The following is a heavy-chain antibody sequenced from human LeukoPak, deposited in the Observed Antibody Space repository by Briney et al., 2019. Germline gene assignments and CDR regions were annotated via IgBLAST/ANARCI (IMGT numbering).Heavy chain of an antibody. CDR2: ISGSGDTT. CDR1: RFTFSNAW. J-gene: IGHJ6*03. D-gene: IGHD3/OR15-3a*01. V-gene: IGHV3-23*01. Sequence: GGSLRLSCAASRFTFSNAWMSWVRQAPGRGLEWVSIISGSGDTTYYADSVKGRFTISRDNSKNTLFLQMNSLRAEDTAVYYCAKDGRFSDWIFSGFMDVWGKGTTVTVSS. CDR3: AKDGRFSDWIFSGFMDV.